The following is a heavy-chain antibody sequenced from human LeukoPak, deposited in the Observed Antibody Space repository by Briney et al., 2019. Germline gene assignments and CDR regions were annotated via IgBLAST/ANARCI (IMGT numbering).Heavy chain of an antibody. J-gene: IGHJ6*02. CDR2: IYYTGTT. V-gene: IGHV4-59*01. Sequence: SETLSLTCTVSGGSISNYYWSWIRQPPGKALEWIGYIYYTGTTKYNPSLKSRATISLDTSKSQFSLKLTSVTAADTALFLWERGYDIDVWGQGTTVTVSS. CDR1: GGSISNYY. CDR3: ERGYDIDV.